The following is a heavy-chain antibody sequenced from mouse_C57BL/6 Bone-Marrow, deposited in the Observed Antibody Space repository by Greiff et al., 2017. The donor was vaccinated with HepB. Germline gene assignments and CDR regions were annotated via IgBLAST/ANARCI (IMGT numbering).Heavy chain of an antibody. CDR3: ARSRGRQLSY. CDR2: IDPSDSYT. D-gene: IGHD3-2*02. J-gene: IGHJ2*01. CDR1: GYTFTSYW. Sequence: VQLQQPGAELVLPGASVKLSCKASGYTFTSYWMHWVKQRPGQGLEWIGEIDPSDSYTNYNQKFKGKSTLTVDKSSSTAYMQLSSLTSEDSAVYYCARSRGRQLSYWGQGTTLTVSS. V-gene: IGHV1-69*01.